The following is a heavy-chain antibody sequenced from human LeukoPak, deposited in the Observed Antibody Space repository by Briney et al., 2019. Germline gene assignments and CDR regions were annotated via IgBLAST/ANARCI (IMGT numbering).Heavy chain of an antibody. CDR2: TFYSGST. CDR1: GGSISTYY. V-gene: IGHV4-59*01. CDR3: ARATLNCSGGSCYFHFDY. D-gene: IGHD2-15*01. Sequence: SETLSLTCTVSGGSISTYYWSWIRQPPGKGLDWIGYTFYSGSTNYNPSLKSRVTISVDTSRNQFSLKLSSVTAADTAVYYCARATLNCSGGSCYFHFDYWGQGTLVTVSS. J-gene: IGHJ4*02.